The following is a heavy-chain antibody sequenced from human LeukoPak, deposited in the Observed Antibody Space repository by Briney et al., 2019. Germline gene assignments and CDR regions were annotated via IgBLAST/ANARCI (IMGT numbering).Heavy chain of an antibody. J-gene: IGHJ4*02. CDR2: ISTSSSYI. D-gene: IGHD3-10*01. Sequence: PGGSLRLSCAASGFTFSSYSMNWVRQAPGKGLEWVSSISTSSSYIYYADSVKGRFTISRDNAKNSLYLQMNSLRAEDTAVYYCARGGYYYGSGSSPFFDYWGQGTLVTVSS. CDR3: ARGGYYYGSGSSPFFDY. CDR1: GFTFSSYS. V-gene: IGHV3-21*04.